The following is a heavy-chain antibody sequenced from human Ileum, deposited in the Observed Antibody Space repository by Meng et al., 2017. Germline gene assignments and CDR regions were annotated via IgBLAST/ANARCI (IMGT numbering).Heavy chain of an antibody. CDR2: ISPYNGNT. Sequence: QVQSVQSGAEVKKPGASVKGSCKASGYTFTSSGLSWVRQAPGQGLEWMGWISPYNGNTNYAQKVQGRLTVTTDTSTSTAYMELRSLRSADTAVYYCARGDSSNRGFDYWGQGTLVTVSS. CDR3: ARGDSSNRGFDY. J-gene: IGHJ4*02. D-gene: IGHD6-19*01. CDR1: GYTFTSSG. V-gene: IGHV1-18*01.